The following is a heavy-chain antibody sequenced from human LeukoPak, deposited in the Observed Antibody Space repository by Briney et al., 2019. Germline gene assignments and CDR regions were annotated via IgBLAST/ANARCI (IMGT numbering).Heavy chain of an antibody. Sequence: GWSLTLSCAASGFIFSDYFMGWVRQAPGKGLEWVSYITNNGRKTYYADSMKGRFTISMDNAKNSLFLQMNSLRAEDTALYYCARAGMDGRGYYQGFDYWGQGTLVTVSS. D-gene: IGHD3-22*01. CDR2: ITNNGRKT. J-gene: IGHJ4*02. V-gene: IGHV3-11*04. CDR1: GFIFSDYF. CDR3: ARAGMDGRGYYQGFDY.